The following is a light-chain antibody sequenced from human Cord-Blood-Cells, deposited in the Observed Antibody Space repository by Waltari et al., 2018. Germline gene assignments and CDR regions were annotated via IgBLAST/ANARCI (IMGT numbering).Light chain of an antibody. CDR3: CSYAGSSTPVV. CDR1: SSDVGSYNL. Sequence: QSALTQPASVSGSPGQSITISCTGTSSDVGSYNLVSWYQQPPGKAPQLMIYEGSKRPSGVSNRFSGSKSGNTASLTIAGLQAEDEADYYCCSYAGSSTPVVFGGGTKLTVL. CDR2: EGS. V-gene: IGLV2-23*01. J-gene: IGLJ2*01.